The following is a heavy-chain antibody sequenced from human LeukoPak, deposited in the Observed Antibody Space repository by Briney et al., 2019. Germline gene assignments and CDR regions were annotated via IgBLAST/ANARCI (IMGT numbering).Heavy chain of an antibody. Sequence: GGSLRLSCAASGFTFSSYAMHWVRQAPGKGLEWVAVISYDGSNKYYADSVKGRFTISRDNSKNTLYLQMNSLRAEDTAVYYCARGETRYYYDSSGYYYRYWGQGTLVTVSS. CDR3: ARGETRYYYDSSGYYYRY. V-gene: IGHV3-30*04. D-gene: IGHD3-22*01. CDR2: ISYDGSNK. CDR1: GFTFSSYA. J-gene: IGHJ4*02.